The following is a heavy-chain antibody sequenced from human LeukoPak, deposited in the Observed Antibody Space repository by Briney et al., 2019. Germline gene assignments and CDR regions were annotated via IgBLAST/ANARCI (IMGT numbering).Heavy chain of an antibody. CDR1: GFIFSSYA. J-gene: IGHJ4*02. D-gene: IGHD6-19*01. V-gene: IGHV3-23*01. Sequence: PGGSLRLSCAASGFIFSSYAMSWVRQAPGKGLEWVSAISGSGGSTYYADSVKGRFTISRDNSKNTLYLQMNSLRAEDTAVYYCAKHLSRSSGWYGEWGFDYWGQGTLVTVSS. CDR2: ISGSGGST. CDR3: AKHLSRSSGWYGEWGFDY.